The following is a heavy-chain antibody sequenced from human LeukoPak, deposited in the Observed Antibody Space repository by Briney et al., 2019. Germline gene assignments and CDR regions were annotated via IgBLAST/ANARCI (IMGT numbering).Heavy chain of an antibody. CDR2: FSATDGSA. V-gene: IGHV3-23*01. CDR1: GFTVSSHG. CDR3: AKARIASAGTGAFDV. J-gene: IGHJ3*01. D-gene: IGHD6-13*01. Sequence: QTGGSLRLSCAASGFTVSSHGMTWVRQAPGKGLEWVSAFSATDGSAQYAESVKGRFTISRDNSKNSLYLQMNSLRDEDTAVYYCAKARIASAGTGAFDVWGQGTMVTVSS.